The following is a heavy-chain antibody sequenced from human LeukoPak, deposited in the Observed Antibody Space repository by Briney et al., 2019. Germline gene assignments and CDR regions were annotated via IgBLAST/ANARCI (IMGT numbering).Heavy chain of an antibody. CDR2: INPNSGGT. CDR3: ARDLSSTSNWELDY. CDR1: GYTVIDFF. D-gene: IGHD7-27*01. J-gene: IGHJ4*02. Sequence: ASVKVSCKASGYTVIDFFIHWVRQAPGQGLEWMGRINPNSGGTEYPPNFQGRVTMTRDTSISATYMELNRLTSDDTAVYYCARDLSSTSNWELDYWGQGTLVTVPS. V-gene: IGHV1-2*06.